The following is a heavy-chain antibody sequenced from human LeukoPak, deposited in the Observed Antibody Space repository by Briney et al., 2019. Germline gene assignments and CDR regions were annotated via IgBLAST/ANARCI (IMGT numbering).Heavy chain of an antibody. J-gene: IGHJ3*02. Sequence: GGSLRLSCAASGFTFSPYAMHWVRQAPGKGLEWVSSISSSSSYIYYADSVKGRFTISRDNAKNSLYLQINSLRAEDTAVYYCARGLGSSSSSDAFDIWGQGTMVTVSS. CDR1: GFTFSPYA. CDR2: ISSSSSYI. V-gene: IGHV3-21*01. CDR3: ARGLGSSSSSDAFDI. D-gene: IGHD6-6*01.